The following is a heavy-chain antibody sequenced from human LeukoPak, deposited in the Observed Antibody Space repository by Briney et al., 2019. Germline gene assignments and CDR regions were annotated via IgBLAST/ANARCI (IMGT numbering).Heavy chain of an antibody. CDR2: INHSGST. J-gene: IGHJ4*02. CDR1: GGSFSGYY. Sequence: SETLSLTCAVYGGSFSGYYWSWIRQPPGKGLEWIGEINHSGSTNYNPSLTSRVTISVDTSKNQFSLKLSSVTAADTAVYYCARGYCSSTSCYNFDYWGQGTLVTVSS. D-gene: IGHD2-2*02. CDR3: ARGYCSSTSCYNFDY. V-gene: IGHV4-34*01.